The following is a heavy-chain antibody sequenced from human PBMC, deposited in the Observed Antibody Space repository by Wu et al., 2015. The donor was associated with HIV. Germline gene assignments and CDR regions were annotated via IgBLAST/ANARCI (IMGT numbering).Heavy chain of an antibody. CDR2: IITVLGAP. CDR3: VSFSPVYSGSYSWDV. Sequence: QVQLVQSGAEVRKPGSSVKISCRASGDTFNSYAISWVRLAPGQGLEWMGGIITVLGAPMYAQKFQGRVSITTDDSTNTVYMELTSLRFDDTAVYYCVSFSPVYSGSYSWDVWGQGTTVTVSS. V-gene: IGHV1-69*05. CDR1: GDTFNSYA. J-gene: IGHJ6*02. D-gene: IGHD3-10*01.